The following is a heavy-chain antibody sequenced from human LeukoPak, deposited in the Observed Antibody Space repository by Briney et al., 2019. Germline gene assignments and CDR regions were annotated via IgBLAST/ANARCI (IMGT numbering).Heavy chain of an antibody. J-gene: IGHJ5*02. CDR2: INHSGST. D-gene: IGHD3-10*01. V-gene: IGHV4-34*01. CDR1: GGSFSGYY. CDR3: ARGRGSFDP. Sequence: IPSETLSLTCAVYGGSFSGYYWSWIRQPPGKGLEWIGEINHSGSTNYNPSLKSRVTISVDTSKNQFSLKLSSVTAADTAVYYCARGRGSFDPWGQGTLVTVSS.